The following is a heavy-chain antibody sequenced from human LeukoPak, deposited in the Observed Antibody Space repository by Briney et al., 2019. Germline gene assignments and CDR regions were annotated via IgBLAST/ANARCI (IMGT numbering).Heavy chain of an antibody. V-gene: IGHV2-5*01. CDR2: VYWTDEK. J-gene: IGHJ4*02. Sequence: ESGPTLVNPTQTLTVTCSFSGFSVSSSGVAVTWIRQPPGRALEWLALVYWTDEKHYNPSLNNRLTITKDTSKNQVVLTMTNMDPMDTATFYCALRFSEALAFDYWGQGTLVTVSS. CDR1: GFSVSSSGVA. CDR3: ALRFSEALAFDY. D-gene: IGHD6-6*01.